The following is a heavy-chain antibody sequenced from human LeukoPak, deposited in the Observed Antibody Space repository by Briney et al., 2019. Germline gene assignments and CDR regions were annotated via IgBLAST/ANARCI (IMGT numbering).Heavy chain of an antibody. CDR1: GITFSSYA. D-gene: IGHD2-2*01. J-gene: IGHJ4*02. V-gene: IGHV3-30*04. Sequence: PGGSLRPSCAASGITFSSYAMHWVRQAPGKGLEWVAVISYDGSNKYYADSVKGRFTISRDNSKNTLYLQMNSLRAEDTAVYYCARVMGRYCSSTSCYVDYWGQGTLVTVSS. CDR2: ISYDGSNK. CDR3: ARVMGRYCSSTSCYVDY.